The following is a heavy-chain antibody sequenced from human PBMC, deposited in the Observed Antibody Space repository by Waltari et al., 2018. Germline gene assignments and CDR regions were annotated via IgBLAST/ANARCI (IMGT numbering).Heavy chain of an antibody. J-gene: IGHJ4*02. D-gene: IGHD3-22*01. V-gene: IGHV4-34*01. Sequence: QVQLQQWGAGLLKPSETLSLTCAVYGGSFSGYYWSWIRQPPGKGLEWIGEINHSGSTNYNPALKSRVTISVDTSKNQFSLKLSSVTAADTAVYYCARGFYYDSSGYLYYFDYWGQGTLVTVSS. CDR1: GGSFSGYY. CDR2: INHSGST. CDR3: ARGFYYDSSGYLYYFDY.